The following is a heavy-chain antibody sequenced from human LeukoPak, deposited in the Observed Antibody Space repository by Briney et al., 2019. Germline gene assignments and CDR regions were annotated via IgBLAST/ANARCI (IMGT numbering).Heavy chain of an antibody. D-gene: IGHD6-13*01. CDR2: IYYSGST. J-gene: IGHJ4*02. CDR3: ARLSSIAAAGAKLDY. CDR1: GGSISSYY. Sequence: PSETLSLTCTVSGGSISSYYWSWIRQPPGKGLEWIGYIYYSGSTYYNPSLKSRVTISVDTSKNQFSLKLSSVTAADTAVYYCARLSSIAAAGAKLDYWGQGTLVTVSS. V-gene: IGHV4-59*06.